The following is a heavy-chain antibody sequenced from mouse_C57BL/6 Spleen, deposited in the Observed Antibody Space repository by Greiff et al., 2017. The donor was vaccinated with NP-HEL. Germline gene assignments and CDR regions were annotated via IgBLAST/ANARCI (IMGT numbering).Heavy chain of an antibody. J-gene: IGHJ2*01. CDR2: IYPGDGDT. Sequence: VQLQQSGASVKISCKASGYAFSSYWMNWVKQRPGKGLEWLGQIYPGDGDTNYNGKFKGKATLTADKSSSTAYMQLSSLTSEDSAVYFCARWGGNYFDYWGQGTTLTVSS. V-gene: IGHV1-80*01. CDR3: ARWGGNYFDY. CDR1: GYAFSSYW. D-gene: IGHD1-1*02.